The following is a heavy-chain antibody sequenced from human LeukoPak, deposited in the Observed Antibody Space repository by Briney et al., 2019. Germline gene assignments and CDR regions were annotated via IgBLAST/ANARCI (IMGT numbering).Heavy chain of an antibody. J-gene: IGHJ4*02. Sequence: GGSLRLSCAASGFTFSSYAMSWVRQAPGKGLEWVANIKQDGSEKYYVDSVKGRFTISRDNAKNSLYLQMNSLRAEDTAVYYCARDRVWTVLYWGQGTLVTVSS. V-gene: IGHV3-7*01. CDR1: GFTFSSYA. CDR3: ARDRVWTVLY. CDR2: IKQDGSEK. D-gene: IGHD6-13*01.